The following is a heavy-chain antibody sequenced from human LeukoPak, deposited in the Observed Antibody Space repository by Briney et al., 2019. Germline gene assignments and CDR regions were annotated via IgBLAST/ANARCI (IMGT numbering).Heavy chain of an antibody. CDR2: INHSGST. CDR3: ARDSGWHSDY. V-gene: IGHV4-34*01. Sequence: SETLSLTCAVYGGSFSGYYWSWIRQPPGKGLEWIGEINHSGSTNYNPSLKSRVTISVDTSKNQFSLKLSSVTAADTAVYNCARDSGWHSDYWGQGTLVTVSS. D-gene: IGHD6-19*01. CDR1: GGSFSGYY. J-gene: IGHJ4*02.